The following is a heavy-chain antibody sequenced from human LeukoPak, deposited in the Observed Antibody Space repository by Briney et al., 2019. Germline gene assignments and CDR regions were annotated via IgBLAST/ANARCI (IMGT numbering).Heavy chain of an antibody. J-gene: IGHJ4*02. CDR2: IYYSGST. CDR1: GGSISSYY. Sequence: PSETLSLTCTVSGGSISSYYWSWLRQPPGKGLEWIGYIYYSGSTNYNPSLKSRVTISVDTSKNQFSLKLSSVTAADTAVYYCARGRATLRGFDYWGQGTLVTVSS. D-gene: IGHD5-12*01. V-gene: IGHV4-59*12. CDR3: ARGRATLRGFDY.